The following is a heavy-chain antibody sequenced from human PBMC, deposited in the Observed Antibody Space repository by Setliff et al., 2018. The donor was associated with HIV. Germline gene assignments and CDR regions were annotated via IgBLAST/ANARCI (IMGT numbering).Heavy chain of an antibody. J-gene: IGHJ6*03. D-gene: IGHD4-17*01. V-gene: IGHV4-4*09. CDR2: IYTTEST. CDR1: GASSAASVNDFF. Sequence: PSETLSLTCSVSGASSAASVNDFFWSWIRQPPGKGLEWIGYIYTTESTNYNPSLKSRVTISVDASKNQFSLKLSSVTAADTAVYYCARHRDYGPHYYYYMDVWGKGTTVTVSS. CDR3: ARHRDYGPHYYYYMDV.